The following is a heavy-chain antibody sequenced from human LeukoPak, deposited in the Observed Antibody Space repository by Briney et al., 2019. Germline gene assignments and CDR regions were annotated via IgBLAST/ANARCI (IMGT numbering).Heavy chain of an antibody. V-gene: IGHV3-21*01. CDR3: ARSESSSFPLLFDP. CDR2: ISSSSSYI. Sequence: GGSLRLSCAASGFTFSSYSMNWVRQAPGKGLEWVSSISSSSSYIYYADSVKGRFTISRGNAKNSLYLQMNSLRAEDTAVYYCARSESSSFPLLFDPWGQGTLVTVSS. CDR1: GFTFSSYS. D-gene: IGHD6-13*01. J-gene: IGHJ5*02.